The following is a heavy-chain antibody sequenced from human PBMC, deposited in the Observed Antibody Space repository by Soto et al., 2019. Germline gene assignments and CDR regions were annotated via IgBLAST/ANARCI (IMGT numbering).Heavy chain of an antibody. Sequence: GGSLRLSCAASGFTFSSYAMSWVRQAPGKGLEWVSAISGSGGSTYYADSVKGRFTISRDNSKNTLYLQMNSLRAEDTAVYYCAKHIEYSSSSHPLFDYWGQGTLVTVSS. V-gene: IGHV3-23*01. D-gene: IGHD6-6*01. CDR3: AKHIEYSSSSHPLFDY. CDR1: GFTFSSYA. CDR2: ISGSGGST. J-gene: IGHJ4*02.